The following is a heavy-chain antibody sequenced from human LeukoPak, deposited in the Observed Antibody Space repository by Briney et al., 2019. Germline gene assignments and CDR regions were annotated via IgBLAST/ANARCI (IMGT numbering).Heavy chain of an antibody. Sequence: GSLRLFCGTSGFTFSNYSIEWVRPASGKGLGGVSFICSNCSYIYYADSVKGRFTISRDNAKNSLYLQMNSLRAEDTAVYYCARGDDSSGYYFPTYYYYMDVWGKGTTVTVSS. CDR1: GFTFSNYS. J-gene: IGHJ6*03. V-gene: IGHV3-21*05. CDR2: ICSNCSYI. CDR3: ARGDDSSGYYFPTYYYYMDV. D-gene: IGHD3-22*01.